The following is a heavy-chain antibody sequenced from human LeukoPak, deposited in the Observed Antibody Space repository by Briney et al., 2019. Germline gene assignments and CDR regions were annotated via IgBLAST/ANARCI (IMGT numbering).Heavy chain of an antibody. CDR3: AQIWGA. CDR2: ISPSGSP. J-gene: IGHJ5*02. Sequence: SATLSLTCAVSGASIGGSDWWTWVRQPPGKGLEWIGEISPSGSPNYSPSLKSRVNISRDESENQLALKLTSVTAADTAMYYCAQIWGAWGQVTLVTVSS. CDR1: GASIGGSDW. V-gene: IGHV4-4*02. D-gene: IGHD3-16*01.